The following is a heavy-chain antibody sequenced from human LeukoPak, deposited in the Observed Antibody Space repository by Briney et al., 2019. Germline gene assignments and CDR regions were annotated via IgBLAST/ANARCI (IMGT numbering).Heavy chain of an antibody. J-gene: IGHJ2*01. CDR3: ASTPKGYYGSGSYLGTASYWYFDL. CDR2: INTNTGDP. CDR1: GYTFTSYA. D-gene: IGHD3-10*01. Sequence: ASVKVSCKASGYTFTSYAMNWVRQAPGQGLEWMGWINTNTGDPTYAQGFTGRFVFSLDTSVSTAYLQISSLKAEDTAVYYCASTPKGYYGSGSYLGTASYWYFDLWGRGTLVTVSS. V-gene: IGHV7-4-1*02.